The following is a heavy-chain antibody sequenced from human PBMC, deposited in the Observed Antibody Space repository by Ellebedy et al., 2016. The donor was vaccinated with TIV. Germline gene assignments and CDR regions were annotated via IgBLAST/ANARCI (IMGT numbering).Heavy chain of an antibody. CDR3: AEGRSGRYYFDY. CDR1: GGSISSSSYY. Sequence: SETLSLTCIVSGGSISSSSYYWGWIRQPPGKGLEWIGEVKQSGRTNYHPSLKSRVTISVATAKNQFSLRLSSVTAADTAVYYCAEGRSGRYYFDYWGQGTLVTVSS. D-gene: IGHD6-19*01. V-gene: IGHV4-39*07. J-gene: IGHJ4*02. CDR2: VKQSGRT.